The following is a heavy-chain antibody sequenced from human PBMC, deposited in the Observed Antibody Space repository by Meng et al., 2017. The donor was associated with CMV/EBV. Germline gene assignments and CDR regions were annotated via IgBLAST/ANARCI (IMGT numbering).Heavy chain of an antibody. CDR2: ISYDGSNK. Sequence: GGSLRLSCAASGFTFSSYAMHWVRQAPGKGLEWVAVISYDGSNKYYADSVKGRFTISRDNSKNTLYLQMNSLSAEDTAVYYCASSSSVVVVADEGYWGQGTLVTVSS. CDR3: ASSSSVVVVADEGY. D-gene: IGHD2-15*01. CDR1: GFTFSSYA. J-gene: IGHJ4*02. V-gene: IGHV3-30*04.